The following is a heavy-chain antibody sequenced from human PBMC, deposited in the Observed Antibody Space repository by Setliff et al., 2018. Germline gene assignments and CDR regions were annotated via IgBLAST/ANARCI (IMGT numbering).Heavy chain of an antibody. CDR1: GFTFSGSA. D-gene: IGHD6-19*01. CDR2: IRSKAFSYAI. Sequence: PGGSLRLSCAVSGFTFSGSAVHWVRQASGKGLEWVGRIRSKAFSYAIAYAASVEGRFTISRDDSTNMAYLQMNSLRTEDTAVYYCTRRSANSSADWGQGTLVTVSS. J-gene: IGHJ4*02. V-gene: IGHV3-73*01. CDR3: TRRSANSSAD.